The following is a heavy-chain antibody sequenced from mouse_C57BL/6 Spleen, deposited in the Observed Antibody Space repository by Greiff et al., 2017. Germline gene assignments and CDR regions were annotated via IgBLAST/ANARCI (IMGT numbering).Heavy chain of an antibody. CDR2: INPNNGGT. J-gene: IGHJ4*01. Sequence: VQLKQSGPELVKPGASVKMSCKASGYTFTDYNMPWVHQSHGKSLEWIGYINPNNGGTSYNQEFTGKATLTVNKSTSKVYMKLRSLTSEDSAVYYCARWLTSIAMDYWGQGTSVTVSS. CDR1: GYTFTDYN. CDR3: ARWLTSIAMDY. V-gene: IGHV1-22*01. D-gene: IGHD2-2*01.